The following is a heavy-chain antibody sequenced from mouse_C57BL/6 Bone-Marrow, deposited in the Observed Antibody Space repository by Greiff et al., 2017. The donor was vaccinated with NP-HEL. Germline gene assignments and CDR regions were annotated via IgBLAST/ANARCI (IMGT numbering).Heavy chain of an antibody. Sequence: EVKLMESGGGLVKPGGSLKLSCAASGFTFSSYAMSWVRQTPEKRLEWVATISDGGSYTYYPDNVKGRFTISRDNAKNNLYLQMSHLKSEDTAMYYCARDMISYAMDYWGQGTSVTDSS. V-gene: IGHV5-4*03. D-gene: IGHD2-4*01. CDR1: GFTFSSYA. J-gene: IGHJ4*01. CDR2: ISDGGSYT. CDR3: ARDMISYAMDY.